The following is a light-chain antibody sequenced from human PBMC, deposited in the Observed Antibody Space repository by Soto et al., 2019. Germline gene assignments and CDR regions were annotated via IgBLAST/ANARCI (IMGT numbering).Light chain of an antibody. Sequence: ETALTQSPATLSLSPGEGATLSCKASQSVSRSLAWYIQKPGQAPRLLIYDTSKRASGIPARFSGSGSGTDFTLTISSLEPEDFAVYYCQQRGNWPPTFGGGTRVEVK. V-gene: IGKV3-11*01. CDR1: QSVSRS. CDR3: QQRGNWPPT. J-gene: IGKJ4*01. CDR2: DTS.